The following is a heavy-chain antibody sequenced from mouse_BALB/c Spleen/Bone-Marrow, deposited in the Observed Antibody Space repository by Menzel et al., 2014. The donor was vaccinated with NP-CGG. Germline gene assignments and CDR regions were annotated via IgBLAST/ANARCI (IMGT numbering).Heavy chain of an antibody. CDR1: GFSLTSYG. CDR3: ARGLLRLRGYAMDY. Sequence: VKLMESGPGLVAPSQSLSITCTVSGFSLTSYGVHWVRQPPGKGLEWLGVVWAGGSTSYNSALMSRLSISKDNSKSQFFLKMNSLQTDDTAMYYCARGLLRLRGYAMDYWGQGTSVTVSS. V-gene: IGHV2-9*02. D-gene: IGHD1-2*01. J-gene: IGHJ4*01. CDR2: VWAGGST.